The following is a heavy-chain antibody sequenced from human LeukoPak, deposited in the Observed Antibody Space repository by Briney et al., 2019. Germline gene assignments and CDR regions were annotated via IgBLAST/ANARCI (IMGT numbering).Heavy chain of an antibody. V-gene: IGHV3-9*01. Sequence: PGGSLRLSCAASGFTFDDYAMHWVRQAPGKGLEWVSGISWNSGSIGYADSVKGRFTISRDNAKNSLYLQMNSLRAEDTALYYCAKGSSSSGSYTGLDYWGQGTLVTVSS. D-gene: IGHD3-3*01. CDR1: GFTFDDYA. CDR3: AKGSSSSGSYTGLDY. J-gene: IGHJ4*02. CDR2: ISWNSGSI.